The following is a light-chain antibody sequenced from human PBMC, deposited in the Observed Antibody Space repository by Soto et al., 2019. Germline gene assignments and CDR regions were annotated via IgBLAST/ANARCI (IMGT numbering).Light chain of an antibody. Sequence: EIVLTQSPGTLSLSPGERATLSCRASQSVRSNYLAWYQQKPGQAPRLLIYTASSRATGIPDRFSGSGSGTDFTLTISRLEPEDFAVDYCQQYDSPLTFGPGTRVDFK. CDR2: TAS. CDR1: QSVRSNY. CDR3: QQYDSPLT. V-gene: IGKV3-20*01. J-gene: IGKJ3*01.